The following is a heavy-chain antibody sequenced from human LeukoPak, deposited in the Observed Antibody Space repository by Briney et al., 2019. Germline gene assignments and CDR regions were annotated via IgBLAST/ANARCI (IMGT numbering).Heavy chain of an antibody. CDR3: ARAPDGYEAFDI. CDR2: IYSSGST. CDR1: GGSISSTRYY. V-gene: IGHV4-39*01. D-gene: IGHD3-22*01. Sequence: SETLSLTCSVSGGSISSTRYYWGWIRQPPGKGLEWIGSIYSSGSTYYHPSLKSRVTISVDTSKNQFSLKLSSVTAADTAVYYCARAPDGYEAFDIWGQGTMVTVSS. J-gene: IGHJ3*02.